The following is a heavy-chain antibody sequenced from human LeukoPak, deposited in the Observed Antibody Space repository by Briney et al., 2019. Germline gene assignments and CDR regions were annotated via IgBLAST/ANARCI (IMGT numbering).Heavy chain of an antibody. V-gene: IGHV3-7*01. J-gene: IGHJ5*02. CDR1: GFTFSRYW. CDR2: IKDDGRQK. Sequence: GGSLRLSCAPSGFTFSRYWMTWVRQTPEKGLEWVASIKDDGRQKYYVDSVKGRFTVSRDNAKNSAYLQMDSLRAEDTALYYCARDASRGFETCGQGTLVTVSS. CDR3: ARDASRGFET. D-gene: IGHD5-24*01.